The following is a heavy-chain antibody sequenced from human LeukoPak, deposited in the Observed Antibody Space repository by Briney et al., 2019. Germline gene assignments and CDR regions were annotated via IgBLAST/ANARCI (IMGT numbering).Heavy chain of an antibody. Sequence: HPGGSLRLSCVGSGFAFHNYAMHWFRRPPGKGLEWVSAINWNSDTKAYADSVKGRFTISRDRARNSLYLQMDSLRPEDTALYYCAKDTGGNGAYFYAMDVWGQGTSVTVSS. CDR2: INWNSDTK. D-gene: IGHD4-23*01. V-gene: IGHV3-9*01. J-gene: IGHJ6*02. CDR3: AKDTGGNGAYFYAMDV. CDR1: GFAFHNYA.